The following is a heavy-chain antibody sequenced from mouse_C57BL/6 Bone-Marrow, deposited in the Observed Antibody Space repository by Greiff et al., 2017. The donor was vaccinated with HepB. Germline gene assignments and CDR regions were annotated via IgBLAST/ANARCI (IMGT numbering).Heavy chain of an antibody. J-gene: IGHJ2*01. Sequence: VQLQQSGAELVRPGASVTLSCKASGYTFTDYEMHWVKQTPVHGLEWIGAIDPETGGTAYNQKFKGKAILTADKSSSTAYMELRSLTSEDSAVYYCTSYYNYFDYWGKGTTLTVSS. CDR1: GYTFTDYE. CDR2: IDPETGGT. CDR3: TSYYNYFDY. V-gene: IGHV1-15*01. D-gene: IGHD1-1*01.